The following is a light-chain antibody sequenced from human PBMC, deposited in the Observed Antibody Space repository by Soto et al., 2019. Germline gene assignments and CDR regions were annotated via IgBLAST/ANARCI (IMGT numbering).Light chain of an antibody. Sequence: DLPMTQAPSTPAASVGGKVNITCRASQSISSWLAWYQQKPGKAPKLLIYDASSLESGVPSRFSGSGSGTEFTLTISSLQPDDFATYYCQQYNGYSTFGQGTKVDIK. V-gene: IGKV1-5*01. CDR2: DAS. CDR3: QQYNGYST. J-gene: IGKJ1*01. CDR1: QSISSW.